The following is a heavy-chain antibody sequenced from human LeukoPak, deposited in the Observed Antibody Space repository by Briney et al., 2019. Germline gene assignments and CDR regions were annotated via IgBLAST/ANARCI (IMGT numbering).Heavy chain of an antibody. CDR3: ARQKSGSYGLFDY. D-gene: IGHD1-26*01. CDR2: IYTSGST. J-gene: IGHJ4*02. V-gene: IGHV4-61*02. CDR1: GGSISSGSYY. Sequence: ASQTLSLTCTVSGGSISSGSYYWSWIRQPAGKGLEWIGRIYTSGSTNYNPSLKSRVTISVDTSKNQFSLKLSSVTAADTSVYYCARQKSGSYGLFDYWGQGTLVTVSS.